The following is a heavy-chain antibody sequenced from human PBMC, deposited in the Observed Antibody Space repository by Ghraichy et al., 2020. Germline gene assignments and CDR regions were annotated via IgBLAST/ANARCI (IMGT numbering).Heavy chain of an antibody. Sequence: LSLTCAASGFTFNNFAINWVRHSPGKGLQWVSSISGRGTTKYYADSVKGRFTISRDNSRNMASVQMNNLRPEDTAIYYCARGLELDNWFDAWGGGTLVTVSS. D-gene: IGHD1-7*01. CDR2: ISGRGTTK. V-gene: IGHV3-23*01. J-gene: IGHJ5*02. CDR1: GFTFNNFA. CDR3: ARGLELDNWFDA.